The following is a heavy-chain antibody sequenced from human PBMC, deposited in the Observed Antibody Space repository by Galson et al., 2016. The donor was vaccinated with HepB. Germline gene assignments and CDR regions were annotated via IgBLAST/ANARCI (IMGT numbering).Heavy chain of an antibody. J-gene: IGHJ4*02. CDR1: GFTFRGHG. CDR2: IQNDASIE. CDR3: VKGVWGSGTYDHFDY. Sequence: SLRLSCAASGFTFRGHGMHWVRQTPGKGLEWVAGIQNDASIEYYADSVKGRFIISRDNSKNTLHLQMNSLRAEDTAVYHCVKGVWGSGTYDHFDYWGQGTLVTVSS. D-gene: IGHD3-10*01. V-gene: IGHV3-30*18.